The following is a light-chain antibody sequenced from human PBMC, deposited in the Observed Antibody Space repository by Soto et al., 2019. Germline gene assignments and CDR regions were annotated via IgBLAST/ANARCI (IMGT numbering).Light chain of an antibody. CDR3: QQYDTSPPLYT. Sequence: EVVLTQSPGTLSLSPGERATLFCRASQTVDSTYLAWYQQKPGQAPRLLIYRASSRAAGVPDRFSGSVSGTDFTLTISKPDPEDIAGYYCQQYDTSPPLYTFGQGTKLEIK. CDR2: RAS. V-gene: IGKV3-20*01. CDR1: QTVDSTY. J-gene: IGKJ2*01.